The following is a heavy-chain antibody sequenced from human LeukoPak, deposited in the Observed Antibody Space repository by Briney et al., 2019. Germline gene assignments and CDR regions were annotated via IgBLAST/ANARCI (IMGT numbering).Heavy chain of an antibody. V-gene: IGHV1-2*02. J-gene: IGHJ4*02. CDR2: IIPNSGGT. CDR1: GYTFTGYY. Sequence: ASVKVSCKASGYTFTGYYMHWVRQAPGQGLEWMGWIIPNSGGTNYAQKFQGRVTMTRDTSISTVYMELSSLRSEDTAVYYCASSAAVAGLDYWGQGTLVTVSS. D-gene: IGHD6-19*01. CDR3: ASSAAVAGLDY.